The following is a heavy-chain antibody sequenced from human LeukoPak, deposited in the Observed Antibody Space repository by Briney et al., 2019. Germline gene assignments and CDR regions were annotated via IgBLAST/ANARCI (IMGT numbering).Heavy chain of an antibody. J-gene: IGHJ5*02. CDR1: GGSFSGYY. V-gene: IGHV4-34*01. CDR2: INHSGST. CDR3: ARQRGVIVVVPAALKTYSRWFDP. Sequence: SETLSLTCAVYGGSFSGYYWSWIRQPPGKGLEWIGEINHSGSTNYNPSLKSRVTISVDTSKNQFSLKLSSVSAADTAVYYCARQRGVIVVVPAALKTYSRWFDPWGQGTLVTVSS. D-gene: IGHD2-2*01.